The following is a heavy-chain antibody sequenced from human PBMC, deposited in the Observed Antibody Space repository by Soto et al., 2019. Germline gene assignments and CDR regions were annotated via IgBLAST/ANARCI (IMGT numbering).Heavy chain of an antibody. CDR3: AKDPGYMVRGVINLGFDY. D-gene: IGHD3-10*01. V-gene: IGHV3-30*18. CDR2: ISYDGSNK. Sequence: GGSLRLSCAASGFTFSSYGMHWVRQAPGKGLEWVAVISYDGSNKYYADSVKGRFTISRDNSKNTLYLQMNSLRAEDTAVYYCAKDPGYMVRGVINLGFDYWGQGTLVTVSS. CDR1: GFTFSSYG. J-gene: IGHJ4*02.